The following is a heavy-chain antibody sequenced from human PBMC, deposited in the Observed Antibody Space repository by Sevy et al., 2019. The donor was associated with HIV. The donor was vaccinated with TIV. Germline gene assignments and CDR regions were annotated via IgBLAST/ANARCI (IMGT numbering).Heavy chain of an antibody. Sequence: GGSLRLSCAASGFIVTSNYMSWVRQAPGKGLEWVSVIHGGGTTQYADSVKGRFTISRDNSKNTLYLQMSTLRAEDTAVYYCARTPIGNYVDYFDYWGQGTLVTVSS. V-gene: IGHV3-53*01. CDR1: GFIVTSNY. J-gene: IGHJ4*02. D-gene: IGHD1-7*01. CDR3: ARTPIGNYVDYFDY. CDR2: IHGGGTT.